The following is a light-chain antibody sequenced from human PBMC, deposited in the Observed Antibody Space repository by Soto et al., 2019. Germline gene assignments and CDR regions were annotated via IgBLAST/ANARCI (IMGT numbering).Light chain of an antibody. CDR3: CSYAGSYTGV. CDR1: SSDVGGYNY. CDR2: DVS. V-gene: IGLV2-11*01. J-gene: IGLJ3*02. Sequence: QSALTQPRSVSGSPGQSVTISCTGTSSDVGGYNYVSWYQQYPGKAPKLMIYDVSNRPSGVPDRFYGSKSGSTASLTISGLQAEDEADYYCCSYAGSYTGVFGGGTQLTVL.